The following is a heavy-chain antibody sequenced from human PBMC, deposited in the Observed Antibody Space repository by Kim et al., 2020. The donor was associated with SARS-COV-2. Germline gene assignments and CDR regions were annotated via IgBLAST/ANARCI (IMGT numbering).Heavy chain of an antibody. J-gene: IGHJ6*02. V-gene: IGHV4-39*01. CDR3: ARLCPHSALVAATRKYYYYGMDV. Sequence: SETLSLTCTVSGGSISSSSYYWGWIRQPPGKGLEWIGSIYYSGSTYYNPSLKSRVTISVDTSKNQFSLKLSSVTAADTAVYYCARLCPHSALVAATRKYYYYGMDVWGQGTTVTVSS. CDR1: GGSISSSSYY. D-gene: IGHD2-15*01. CDR2: IYYSGST.